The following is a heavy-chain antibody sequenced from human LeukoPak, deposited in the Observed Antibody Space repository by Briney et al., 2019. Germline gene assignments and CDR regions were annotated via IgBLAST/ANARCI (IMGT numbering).Heavy chain of an antibody. CDR3: GPNSVDY. J-gene: IGHJ4*02. D-gene: IGHD5-18*01. CDR1: GFSFSKYW. Sequence: GGSLRLSCAASGFSFSKYWMGWVRQAPGKGLEWVANLNQDGSETYYVDSVKGRFTISRDNAKNSLYLQMNSLRTEDTAVYYCGPNSVDYSGQGSLVTVSS. CDR2: LNQDGSET. V-gene: IGHV3-7*02.